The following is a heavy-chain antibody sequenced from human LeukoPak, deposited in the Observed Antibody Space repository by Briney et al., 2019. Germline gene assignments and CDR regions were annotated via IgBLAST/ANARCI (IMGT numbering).Heavy chain of an antibody. V-gene: IGHV4-34*01. J-gene: IGHJ4*02. CDR3: ARLPLLATRIAAAGTTTPPHETNFDY. CDR1: GGSFSGYY. D-gene: IGHD6-13*01. CDR2: INHSGST. Sequence: SETLSLTCAVYGGSFSGYYWSWIRQPPGKGLEWIGEINHSGSTNYNPSLKSRVTISVDTSKNQFSLKLSSVTAADTAVYYCARLPLLATRIAAAGTTTPPHETNFDYWGQGTLVTVSS.